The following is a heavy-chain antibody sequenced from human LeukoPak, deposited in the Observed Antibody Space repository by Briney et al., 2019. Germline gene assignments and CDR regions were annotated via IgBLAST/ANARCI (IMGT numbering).Heavy chain of an antibody. CDR1: GYSFTSYL. J-gene: IGHJ1*01. CDR3: ARLYDSSGPGYFQH. Sequence: GEALKISFKGSGYSFTSYLIGWVRQMPGKGLEWIGIIYPGDSDTRYSPSFQGQVTIPADKSLSTAYLKWSSLKASDTAMYYCARLYDSSGPGYFQHWGQGTLVTVSS. D-gene: IGHD3-22*01. V-gene: IGHV5-51*01. CDR2: IYPGDSDT.